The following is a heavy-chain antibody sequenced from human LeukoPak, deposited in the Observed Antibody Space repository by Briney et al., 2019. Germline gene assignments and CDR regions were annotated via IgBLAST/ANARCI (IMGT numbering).Heavy chain of an antibody. CDR1: GGTFSSYA. CDR2: IIPIFGTA. V-gene: IGHV1-69*06. CDR3: ARCRHDYGDYYYYYYGMDV. D-gene: IGHD4-17*01. Sequence: SVKVSCTASGGTFSSYAISWVRQAPGQGLEWMGGIIPIFGTANYAQKFQGRVTITADKSTSTAYMELSSLRSEDTAVYYCARCRHDYGDYYYYYYGMDVWGKGTTVTVSS. J-gene: IGHJ6*04.